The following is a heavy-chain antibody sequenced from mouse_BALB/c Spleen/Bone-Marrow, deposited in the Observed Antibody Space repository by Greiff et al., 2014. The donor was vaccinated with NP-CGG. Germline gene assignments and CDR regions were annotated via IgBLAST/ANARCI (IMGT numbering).Heavy chain of an antibody. V-gene: IGHV1S41*01. CDR2: IPPGSGTT. Sequence: DLVKPGASVKLSCKASGYTFTSYWINWIKQRPGQGLEWIGRIPPGSGTTYYNEMFEGKATLTVDTSSTTAYIQLSSLSSEDSAVYFCARGSYYYGSSFPWFAYWGQGTLVTVSA. CDR1: GYTFTSYW. D-gene: IGHD1-1*01. CDR3: ARGSYYYGSSFPWFAY. J-gene: IGHJ3*01.